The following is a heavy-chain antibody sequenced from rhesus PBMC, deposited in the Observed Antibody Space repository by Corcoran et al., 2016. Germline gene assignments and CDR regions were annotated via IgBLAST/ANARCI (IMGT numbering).Heavy chain of an antibody. V-gene: IGHV2S1*01. Sequence: VTLMESGPALVTPTQTLTLTCTFSGFSLSASGMCVGWIRHPPGKALEWLASIYWDDDKYYSTSLKSRLTISKDTAKNQVVLTMTNMDPVDTATYYCARSRSGYSYRNSLDVWGRGVLVTVSS. D-gene: IGHD5-24*01. CDR3: ARSRSGYSYRNSLDV. J-gene: IGHJ5-2*02. CDR1: GFSLSASGMC. CDR2: IYWDDDK.